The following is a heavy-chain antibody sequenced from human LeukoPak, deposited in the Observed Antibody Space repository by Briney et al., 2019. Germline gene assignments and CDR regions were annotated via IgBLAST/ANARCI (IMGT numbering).Heavy chain of an antibody. Sequence: GGSLRLSCAASGYIFTSYLIGWVRQMPGKGLEWMGIIYPGDSDTRYSPSFQGQVTISADKSISTAYLQWNSLKASDTAMYFCARRTSGTYLDYWGQGTLVTVSS. CDR1: GYIFTSYL. V-gene: IGHV5-51*01. J-gene: IGHJ4*02. CDR3: ARRTSGTYLDY. CDR2: IYPGDSDT. D-gene: IGHD1-1*01.